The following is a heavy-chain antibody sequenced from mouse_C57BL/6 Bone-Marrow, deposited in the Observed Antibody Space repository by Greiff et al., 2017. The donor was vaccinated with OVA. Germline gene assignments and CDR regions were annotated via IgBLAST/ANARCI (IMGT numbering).Heavy chain of an antibody. CDR1: GFTFSSYA. Sequence: EVMLVESGGGLVKPGGSLKLSCAASGFTFSSYAMSWVRQTPEQRLEWVATISDGGSYTYYPDNVKGRFTISRDNAKNNLYLQMSHLKSEDTAMYYCARDQDYYGSSYEFAYWGQGTLVTVSA. J-gene: IGHJ3*01. D-gene: IGHD1-1*01. V-gene: IGHV5-4*01. CDR3: ARDQDYYGSSYEFAY. CDR2: ISDGGSYT.